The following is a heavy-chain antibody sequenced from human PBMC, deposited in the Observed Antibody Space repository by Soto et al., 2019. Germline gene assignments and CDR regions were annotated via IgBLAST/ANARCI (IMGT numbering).Heavy chain of an antibody. CDR2: MNPNSGNT. D-gene: IGHD3-10*01. CDR1: GYTFTSYD. Sequence: ASVKVSCKASGYTFTSYDINWVRQATGQGLEWMGWMNPNSGNTGYAQKFQGRVTMTRNNSISTDYMELSSLRSEDTAVYYCAGGFGMVRGVIMTKYYFDYWGQGTLVTVSS. J-gene: IGHJ4*02. CDR3: AGGFGMVRGVIMTKYYFDY. V-gene: IGHV1-8*01.